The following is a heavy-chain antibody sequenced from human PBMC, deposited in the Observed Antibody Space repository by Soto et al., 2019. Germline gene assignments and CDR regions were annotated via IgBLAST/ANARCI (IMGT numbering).Heavy chain of an antibody. V-gene: IGHV4-59*01. CDR2: IYYSGST. Sequence: SETLSLTCTVSGGSISSYYWSWIRQPPGKGLEWIGYIYYSGSTNYNPSLKSRVTISVDTSKNQFSLKLSSVTAADTAVYYCASSFHDYGDYYYYYMDVWGKGTTVTVSS. CDR1: GGSISSYY. D-gene: IGHD4-17*01. CDR3: ASSFHDYGDYYYYYMDV. J-gene: IGHJ6*03.